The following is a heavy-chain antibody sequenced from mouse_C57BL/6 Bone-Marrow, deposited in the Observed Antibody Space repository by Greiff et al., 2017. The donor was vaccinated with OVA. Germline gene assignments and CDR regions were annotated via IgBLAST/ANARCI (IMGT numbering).Heavy chain of an antibody. V-gene: IGHV6-6*01. D-gene: IGHD2-1*01. CDR1: GFTFSDAW. J-gene: IGHJ4*01. Sequence: EVKLMESGGGLVQPGGSMKLSCAASGFTFSDAWMDWVRQSPEKGLEWVAEIRNKANNHATYYAESVKGRFTISRDDSKSSVYLQMNSLRAEDTGIYYCTSPYGNHYAMDYWGQGTSVTVSS. CDR2: IRNKANNHAT. CDR3: TSPYGNHYAMDY.